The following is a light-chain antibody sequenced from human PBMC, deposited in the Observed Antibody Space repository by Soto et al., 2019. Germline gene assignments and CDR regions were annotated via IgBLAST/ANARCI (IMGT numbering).Light chain of an antibody. CDR1: QRVGSSY. CDR3: QQYGNSPLT. J-gene: IGKJ1*01. CDR2: GAS. Sequence: EIVLTQSPGTLSWSPGDRATLSCRARQRVGSSYLAWYQQKPGQAPRLLIYGASTRANGVPDRFSGSGSGTDFSLTITRLEPEDFAVYYCQQYGNSPLTFGQGTKVEIK. V-gene: IGKV3-20*01.